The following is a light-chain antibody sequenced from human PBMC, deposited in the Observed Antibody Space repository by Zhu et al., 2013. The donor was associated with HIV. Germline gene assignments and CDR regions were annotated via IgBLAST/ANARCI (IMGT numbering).Light chain of an antibody. J-gene: IGKJ4*01. CDR2: GAS. CDR1: QTVSSNF. V-gene: IGKV3-20*01. CDR3: QQYDSSPLT. Sequence: DIVLTQSPGTLSLSPGERATLSCRASQTVSSNFLAWYHQIPGQAPRLLIYGASNRATGIPDRFSGSGSGTDFTLSISRLEPEDFAVYYCQQYDSSPLTFGGGTKVEI.